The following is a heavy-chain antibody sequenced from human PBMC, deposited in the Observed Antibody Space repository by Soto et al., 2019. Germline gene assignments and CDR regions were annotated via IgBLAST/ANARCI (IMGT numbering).Heavy chain of an antibody. Sequence: GGSLRLSCAASGFTFSSYAMRWVRQAPGKGLEWVAVMTYGGSTTYYTDSVKGRFTISRDNAMNTLYLQMNSLRAEDTAVYYCARDSSVYVWESYRVNWFDPWGQGTLVTVSS. CDR3: ARDSSVYVWESYRVNWFDP. CDR1: GFTFSSYA. D-gene: IGHD3-16*02. V-gene: IGHV3-30*03. J-gene: IGHJ5*02. CDR2: MTYGGSTT.